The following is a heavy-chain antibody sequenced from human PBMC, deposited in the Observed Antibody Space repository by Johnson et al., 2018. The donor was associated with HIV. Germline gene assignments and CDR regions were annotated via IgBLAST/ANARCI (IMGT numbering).Heavy chain of an antibody. CDR1: GFTFSDYY. Sequence: QVQLVESGGGVVQPGRSLRLSCAASGFTFSDYYMTWIRQAPGKGLEWVAFIRYDGSNKYYADSVKGRFTISRDNSKNTLYLQMNSLRAEDTAVYYCARVGQKLVPVPRGAFDIWGQGTMVTVSS. CDR3: ARVGQKLVPVPRGAFDI. D-gene: IGHD6-6*01. CDR2: IRYDGSNK. J-gene: IGHJ3*02. V-gene: IGHV3-30*02.